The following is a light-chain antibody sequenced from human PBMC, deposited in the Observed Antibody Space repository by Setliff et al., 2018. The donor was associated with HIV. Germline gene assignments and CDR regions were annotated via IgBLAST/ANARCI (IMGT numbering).Light chain of an antibody. CDR2: RND. Sequence: QSVLTQPPSASGAPGQRVTISCSGGNSNIGSNYVYWYQQLPGTAPKLLIYRNDQRPSGVPDRFSGSKSGTSASLAISGLRSEDEADYYCAAWDDSLSGYVFGTGTKVTGL. CDR3: AAWDDSLSGYV. J-gene: IGLJ1*01. CDR1: NSNIGSNY. V-gene: IGLV1-47*01.